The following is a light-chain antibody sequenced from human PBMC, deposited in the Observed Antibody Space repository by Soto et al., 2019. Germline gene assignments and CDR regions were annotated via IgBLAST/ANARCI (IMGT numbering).Light chain of an antibody. CDR3: QSGVT. V-gene: IGKV1-5*03. Sequence: DIQMTQSPSTLSASVGDRVTITCRASQSISSWLAWYQQKPGKAPKLLIYQASSLQSGVPPRFSGSGSGTEFTPTISSLQPDDFATYYCQSGVTFGGGTKVDIK. J-gene: IGKJ4*01. CDR2: QAS. CDR1: QSISSW.